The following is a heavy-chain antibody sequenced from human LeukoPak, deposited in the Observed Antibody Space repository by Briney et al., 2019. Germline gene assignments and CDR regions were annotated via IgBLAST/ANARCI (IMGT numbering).Heavy chain of an antibody. J-gene: IGHJ4*02. CDR2: IYTSGST. CDR1: GGSISSGRYY. CDR3: ARLGYDSSGYYYFDY. Sequence: SETLSLTCTVSGGSISSGRYYWRWIRQPAGKGLEWIGRIYTSGSTNYNPSLKSRVTISVDTSKNQFSQKLSSVTAADTAVYYCARLGYDSSGYYYFDYWGQGTLVTVSS. V-gene: IGHV4-61*02. D-gene: IGHD3-22*01.